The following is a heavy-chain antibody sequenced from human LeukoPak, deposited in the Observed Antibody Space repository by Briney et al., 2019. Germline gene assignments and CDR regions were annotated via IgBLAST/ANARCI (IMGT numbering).Heavy chain of an antibody. D-gene: IGHD1-26*01. Sequence: GGSLRLSCAASGFTFSSYSMNWVRQAPGKGLEWVSSISGSSSFIYYADSAKGRFTISRDDAKSSPYLQMSGLRAEDTAVYYCARDENGGSYSGAFDVWGQGTMVTVSS. V-gene: IGHV3-21*01. CDR1: GFTFSSYS. CDR3: ARDENGGSYSGAFDV. CDR2: ISGSSSFI. J-gene: IGHJ3*01.